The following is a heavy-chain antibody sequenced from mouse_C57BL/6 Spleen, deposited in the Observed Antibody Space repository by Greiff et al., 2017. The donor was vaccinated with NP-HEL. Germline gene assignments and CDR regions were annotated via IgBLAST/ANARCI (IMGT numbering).Heavy chain of an antibody. CDR3: ASSSYGAWFAY. Sequence: VQLQQSGPELVKPGASVKISCKASGYTFTDYYMNWVKQSHGKSLEWIGDINPNNGGTSYNQKFKGKATLTVDKSSSTAYMELRSLTSEDSAVYYCASSSYGAWFAYWGQGTLVTVSA. V-gene: IGHV1-26*01. D-gene: IGHD1-1*01. CDR1: GYTFTDYY. CDR2: INPNNGGT. J-gene: IGHJ3*01.